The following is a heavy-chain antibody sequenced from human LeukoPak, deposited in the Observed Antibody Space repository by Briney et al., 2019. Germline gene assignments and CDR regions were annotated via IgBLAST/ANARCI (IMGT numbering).Heavy chain of an antibody. D-gene: IGHD6-19*01. Sequence: PSETLSLTCTVSGGSISSYYWSWIRQHPGKGLEWIGYIYYSGSTYYNPSLKSRVTISVDTSKNQFSLKLSSVTAADTAVYYCASLASGWYPFTVHWYFDLWGRGTLVTVSS. CDR2: IYYSGST. CDR3: ASLASGWYPFTVHWYFDL. V-gene: IGHV4-59*06. CDR1: GGSISSYY. J-gene: IGHJ2*01.